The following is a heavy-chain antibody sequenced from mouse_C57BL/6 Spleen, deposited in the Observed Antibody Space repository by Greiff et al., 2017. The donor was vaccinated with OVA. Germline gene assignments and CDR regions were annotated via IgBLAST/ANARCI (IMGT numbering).Heavy chain of an antibody. CDR3: AREGGNRFYYYAMDY. V-gene: IGHV1-55*01. D-gene: IGHD2-1*01. J-gene: IGHJ4*01. Sequence: VQLQQSGAELVKPGASVKMSCKASGYTFTSYWITWVKQRPGQGLEWIGDIYPGSGSTNYNEKFKSKATLTVDTSSSTAYMQLSSLTSEDSAVYYCAREGGNRFYYYAMDYWGQGTSVTVSS. CDR2: IYPGSGST. CDR1: GYTFTSYW.